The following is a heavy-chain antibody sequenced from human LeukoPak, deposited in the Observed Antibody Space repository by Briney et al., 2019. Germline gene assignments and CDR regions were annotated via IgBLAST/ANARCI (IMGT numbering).Heavy chain of an antibody. CDR3: ARDYYDSSGYSYDAFDI. CDR1: GGSISSGGYS. J-gene: IGHJ3*02. CDR2: IYHSGST. D-gene: IGHD3-22*01. Sequence: SRTLSLTCAVSGGSISSGGYSWSWIRQPPGKGLEWIGYIYHSGSTYYNPSLKSRVTISVDRSKNQFSLKLSSVTAADTAVYYCARDYYDSSGYSYDAFDIWGQGTMVTVSS. V-gene: IGHV4-30-2*01.